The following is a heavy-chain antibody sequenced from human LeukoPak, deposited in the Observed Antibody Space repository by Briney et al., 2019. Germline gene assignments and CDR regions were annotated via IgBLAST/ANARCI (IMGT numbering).Heavy chain of an antibody. CDR2: IKQDGSEK. J-gene: IGHJ4*02. D-gene: IGHD3-9*01. Sequence: GGSLRLSCAASGFTFSSYWMSWVRQAPGKGLEWVANIKQDGSEKYYVDSVKGRLTISRDNAKNSLYLQMNSLRAEDTAVYYCAREAYYDILTGYSYYYFDYWGQGTLVTVSS. CDR1: GFTFSSYW. V-gene: IGHV3-7*01. CDR3: AREAYYDILTGYSYYYFDY.